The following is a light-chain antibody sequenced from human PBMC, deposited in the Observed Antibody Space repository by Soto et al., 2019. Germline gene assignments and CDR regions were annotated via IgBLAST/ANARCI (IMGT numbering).Light chain of an antibody. CDR2: SAS. CDR1: QDIKDE. CDR3: LQHDSYPWT. J-gene: IGKJ1*01. Sequence: IQMTLSPSSLSVCVGDSVHNTCRASQDIKDEVGWYQQKPGKAPRLLIFSASSLQSGVPSRFRGSGTGTDFTLTISGLQAADFATYYCLQHDSYPWTFGQGTKVDIK. V-gene: IGKV1-6*01.